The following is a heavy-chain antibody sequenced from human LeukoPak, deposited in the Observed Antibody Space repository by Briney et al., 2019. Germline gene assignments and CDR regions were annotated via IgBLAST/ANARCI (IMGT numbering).Heavy chain of an antibody. V-gene: IGHV4-4*07. CDR1: GGSISSYY. CDR2: IYTSGST. CDR3: ARDHCSSTSCYTGIWFDP. Sequence: SSETLSLTCTVSGGSISSYYWSWIRQPAGKGLEWIGRIYTSGSTNYNPSLKSRVTMSVDTSKNQFSLKLSSVTAADTAVYYCARDHCSSTSCYTGIWFDPWGQGTLVTVSS. J-gene: IGHJ5*02. D-gene: IGHD2-2*02.